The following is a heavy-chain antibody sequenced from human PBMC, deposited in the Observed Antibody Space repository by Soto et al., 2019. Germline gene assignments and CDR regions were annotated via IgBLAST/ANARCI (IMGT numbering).Heavy chain of an antibody. CDR3: ASQVGRGGGGAFDI. CDR1: GYTFTSYY. V-gene: IGHV1-46*03. D-gene: IGHD3-10*01. J-gene: IGHJ3*02. CDR2: INPSGGST. Sequence: QVQLVQSGAEVKKPGASVKVSCKASGYTFTSYYMHWVRQAPGQGLERMGIINPSGGSTSYAQKFRGRVTMTRDASARTVYMELSSLRSEDRGVYYCASQVGRGGGGAFDIWGQGTMVTVSS.